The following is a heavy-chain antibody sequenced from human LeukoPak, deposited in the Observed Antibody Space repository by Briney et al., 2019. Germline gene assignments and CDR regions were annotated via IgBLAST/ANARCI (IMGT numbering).Heavy chain of an antibody. CDR2: IIPILGIA. Sequence: AXSXVXQAPGQGLEWMGRIIPILGIANYAQKFQGRVTITADKSTSTAYMELSSLRSEDTAVYYCARGVPMDVWGQGTTVTVSS. CDR3: ARGVPMDV. V-gene: IGHV1-69*04. J-gene: IGHJ6*02. D-gene: IGHD3-16*01. CDR1: A.